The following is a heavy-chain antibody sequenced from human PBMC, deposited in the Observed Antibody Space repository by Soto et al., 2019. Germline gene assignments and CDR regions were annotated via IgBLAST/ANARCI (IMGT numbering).Heavy chain of an antibody. CDR1: GFTVSSNY. V-gene: IGHV3-66*01. Sequence: GGSLRLSCAASGFTVSSNYMSWVPQAPGKGLEWVSVIYSGGSTYYADSVKGRFTISRDNSKNTVYLQMNSLRAEDTAVYYCARDYYGDYYFDYWGQGALVTVSS. D-gene: IGHD4-17*01. CDR3: ARDYYGDYYFDY. CDR2: IYSGGST. J-gene: IGHJ4*02.